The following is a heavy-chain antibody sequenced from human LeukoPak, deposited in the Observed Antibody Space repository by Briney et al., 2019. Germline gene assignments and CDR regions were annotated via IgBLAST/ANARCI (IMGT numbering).Heavy chain of an antibody. D-gene: IGHD3-22*01. Sequence: ASVKVSCKASGYTFTSYYMHWVRQAPGQGLEWMGIINPSGGSTSYAQKFQGRVTMTRDMSTSTVYMELSSLRSEDTAVYYCARGPLCYYDSSGYSDFDYWGQGTLVTVSS. J-gene: IGHJ4*02. CDR3: ARGPLCYYDSSGYSDFDY. CDR2: INPSGGST. CDR1: GYTFTSYY. V-gene: IGHV1-46*01.